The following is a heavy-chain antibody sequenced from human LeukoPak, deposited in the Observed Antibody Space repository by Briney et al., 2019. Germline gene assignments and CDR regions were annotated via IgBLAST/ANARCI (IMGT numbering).Heavy chain of an antibody. D-gene: IGHD5-24*01. CDR2: INPNSGAT. J-gene: IGHJ4*02. CDR3: AKIEMATLFY. Sequence: ASVKVSCKTSGYTFTGYHIHWVRQAPGQGLEWMGWINPNSGATNYAQKFQGRVTMTRDTSIATGYMELRRLNSDDTAIYYCAKIEMATLFYWGQGTLVIVSS. CDR1: GYTFTGYH. V-gene: IGHV1-2*02.